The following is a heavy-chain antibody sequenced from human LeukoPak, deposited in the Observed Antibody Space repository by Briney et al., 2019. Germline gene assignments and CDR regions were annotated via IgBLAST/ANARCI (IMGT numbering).Heavy chain of an antibody. V-gene: IGHV3-64*01. CDR2: ISSNGGST. J-gene: IGHJ2*01. Sequence: GGSLRLSCAASGFTFSSYAMHWVRQAPGKGLVYVSAISSNGGSTYYANSVKGRFTISRDNSKNTLYLQMGSLRAEDMAVYYCARGGWAYRYFDLWGRGTLVTVSS. CDR1: GFTFSSYA. CDR3: ARGGWAYRYFDL. D-gene: IGHD6-19*01.